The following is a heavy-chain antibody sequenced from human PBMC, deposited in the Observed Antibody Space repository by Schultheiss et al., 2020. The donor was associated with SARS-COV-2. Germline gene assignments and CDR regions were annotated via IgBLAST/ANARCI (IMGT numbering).Heavy chain of an antibody. V-gene: IGHV4-39*07. CDR1: GGSISSSSYY. CDR2: IYHSGNT. D-gene: IGHD3-16*01. CDR3: ARAPITSPNWFDT. Sequence: SETLSLTCTVSGGSISSSSYYWGWIRQPPGKGLEWIGEIYHSGNTNYNPSLKSRVTISVDTSKNQFSLKLSSVTAADTAVYYCARAPITSPNWFDTWGQGTLVTVSS. J-gene: IGHJ5*02.